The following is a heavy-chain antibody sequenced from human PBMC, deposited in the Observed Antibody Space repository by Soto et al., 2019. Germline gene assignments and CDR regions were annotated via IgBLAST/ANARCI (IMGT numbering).Heavy chain of an antibody. J-gene: IGHJ3*01. D-gene: IGHD1-26*01. CDR2: ISDVGTYI. CDR1: GFILSDHS. V-gene: IGHV3-21*01. Sequence: EVQLVESGGGLVKPGGSLRLSCVASGFILSDHSMNWVRLAPGKGLEWVSSISDVGTYIFYAASVKGRFTISRDNAKNSLYLQLDSLGAEDAAFYYCAGDLVEGALNGFDVWGQGTMVTVSS. CDR3: AGDLVEGALNGFDV.